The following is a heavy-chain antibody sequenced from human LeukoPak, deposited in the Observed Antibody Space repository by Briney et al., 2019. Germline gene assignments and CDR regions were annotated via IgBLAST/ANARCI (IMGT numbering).Heavy chain of an antibody. Sequence: PGGSLSLFCAASGFTFSNYWIYWVRQAPGKGLVWVSRINESGRTTTYADSVKGRFTISRDNAKNTVYLQMNSLRAEDTAVYYCAREGGTVTVYDFWGPGTLVTVSS. CDR3: AREGGTVTVYDF. J-gene: IGHJ4*03. CDR2: INESGRTT. CDR1: GFTFSNYW. D-gene: IGHD4-11*01. V-gene: IGHV3-74*01.